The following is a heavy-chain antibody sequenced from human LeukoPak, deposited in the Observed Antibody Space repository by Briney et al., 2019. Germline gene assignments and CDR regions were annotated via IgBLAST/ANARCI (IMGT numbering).Heavy chain of an antibody. CDR2: ISSSGSTI. CDR3: ARVSVRECWYPELDY. J-gene: IGHJ4*02. Sequence: GGSLRLSCAASGFTFSSYEMNWVRQAPGKGLEWVSYISSSGSTIYYADSVKGRFTISRDNAKNSLYLQMNSLRAEDTAVYYCARVSVRECWYPELDYWGQGTLVTVSS. D-gene: IGHD6-13*01. CDR1: GFTFSSYE. V-gene: IGHV3-48*03.